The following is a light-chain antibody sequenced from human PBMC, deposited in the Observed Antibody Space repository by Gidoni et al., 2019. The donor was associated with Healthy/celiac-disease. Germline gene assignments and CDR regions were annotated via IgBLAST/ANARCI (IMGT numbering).Light chain of an antibody. J-gene: IGLJ1*01. CDR2: EVT. CDR1: SSDVGSYNR. Sequence: QSALTQPPSVSGSPGQSVAISCTGTSSDVGSYNRVSWYQQSPGTAPRLMIYEVTHRPSAVPDRFSGSKSGNTASLTISGLQAEDEADYFCISYSSGSTYYVLGTGTKVTVL. V-gene: IGLV2-18*02. CDR3: ISYSSGSTYYV.